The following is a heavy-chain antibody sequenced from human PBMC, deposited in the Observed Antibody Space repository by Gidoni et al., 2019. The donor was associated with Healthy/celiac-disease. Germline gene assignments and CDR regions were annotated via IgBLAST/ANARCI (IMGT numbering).Heavy chain of an antibody. CDR1: GYTFTRYD. J-gene: IGHJ6*02. CDR3: AREVIVVVPAADIYYYYGMDV. D-gene: IGHD2-2*01. V-gene: IGHV1-8*01. CDR2: MNPNSGNT. Sequence: QVQRVQSGAEVEKPEASVKVSCKPSGYTFTRYDINWWRQATGQGLEWMGWMNPNSGNTGYAHKFQGRVTMTRNTSISTAYMELSSLRSEDTAVYYCAREVIVVVPAADIYYYYGMDVWGQGTTVTVSS.